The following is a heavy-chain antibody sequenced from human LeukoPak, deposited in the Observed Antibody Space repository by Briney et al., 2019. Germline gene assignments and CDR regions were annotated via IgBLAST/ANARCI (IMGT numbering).Heavy chain of an antibody. CDR2: IFPILGIA. CDR1: GGTFSSYA. V-gene: IGHV1-69*04. J-gene: IGHJ4*02. D-gene: IGHD3-10*01. CDR3: ARFDYYYGSGSEIDY. Sequence: SVKVSCKASGGTFSSYAISWVGQAPGQGLRWRGRIFPILGIANYAQKFQGRVTITADKSTSTAYMELSSLGSEDTAVYYCARFDYYYGSGSEIDYWGQGTLVTVSS.